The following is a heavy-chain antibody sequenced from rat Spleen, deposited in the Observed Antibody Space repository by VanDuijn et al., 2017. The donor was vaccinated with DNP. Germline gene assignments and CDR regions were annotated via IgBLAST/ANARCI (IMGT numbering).Heavy chain of an antibody. Sequence: QVQLKESGPGLVQPSQTLSLTCTVSGFSLTSNSVHWVRQPPGKGLAWVGAIWRGGNTNYNSILKSRLSISRDTSKSQVFLEINSLQTEDTAIYFCTGELGDYWGQGVMVTVSS. CDR2: IWRGGNT. CDR1: GFSLTSNS. D-gene: IGHD1-2*01. CDR3: TGELGDY. J-gene: IGHJ2*01. V-gene: IGHV2-1*01.